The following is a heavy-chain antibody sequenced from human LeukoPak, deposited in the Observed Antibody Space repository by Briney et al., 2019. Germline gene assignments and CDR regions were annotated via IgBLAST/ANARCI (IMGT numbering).Heavy chain of an antibody. D-gene: IGHD3-10*02. CDR2: ISSSGSTI. Sequence: GGSLTFYSAASGFTFSSYEMNWVRPAPGKGLEGVSYISSSGSTIYYEDFVKSRITTAKDNAKNSLYLQMNSLRAEDTAVYYCAELGITMIGGVWGKGTTVTISS. CDR3: AELGITMIGGV. J-gene: IGHJ6*04. CDR1: GFTFSSYE. V-gene: IGHV3-48*03.